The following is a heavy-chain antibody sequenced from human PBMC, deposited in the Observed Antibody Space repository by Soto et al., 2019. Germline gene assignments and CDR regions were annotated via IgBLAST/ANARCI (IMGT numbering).Heavy chain of an antibody. CDR3: ARDPWSGSYYTVFDY. V-gene: IGHV1-69*13. Sequence: GASVKVSCKTSGGTFSSYAISWVRQAPGQGLEWMGGIIPIFGTANYAQKFQGRVTITADESTSTAYMELSSLRSEDTAVYYCARDPWSGSYYTVFDYWGQGTLVTVSS. CDR1: GGTFSSYA. CDR2: IIPIFGTA. J-gene: IGHJ4*02. D-gene: IGHD1-26*01.